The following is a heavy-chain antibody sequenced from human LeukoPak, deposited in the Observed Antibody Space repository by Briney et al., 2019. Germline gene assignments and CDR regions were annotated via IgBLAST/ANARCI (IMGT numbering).Heavy chain of an antibody. CDR1: GFTFSDYS. J-gene: IGHJ4*02. D-gene: IGHD3-9*01. Sequence: GGSLRLSCAASGFTFSDYSMNWVRQAPGKGLEWVSYISGSSSPIFYADSVKGRFTVSRDNAKNSLYLQMNSLKTEDTAVYYCTTTIALRYFDWPFDYWGQGTLVTVSS. CDR2: ISGSSSPI. V-gene: IGHV3-48*04. CDR3: TTTIALRYFDWPFDY.